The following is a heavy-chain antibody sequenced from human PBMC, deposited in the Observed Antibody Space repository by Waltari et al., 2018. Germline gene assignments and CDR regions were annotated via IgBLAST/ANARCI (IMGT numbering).Heavy chain of an antibody. V-gene: IGHV1-46*01. Sequence: QVQLVQSGAEVKKPGASVKVSCKASGYTFTRYYMHCVRQAPGQGLEWMGIINPSGGSTSYAQKFQGRVTMTRDTSTSTVYMELSSLRSEDTAVYYCARGDIVVVPAAMVCGMDVWGQGTTVTVSS. CDR1: GYTFTRYY. CDR2: INPSGGST. J-gene: IGHJ6*02. CDR3: ARGDIVVVPAAMVCGMDV. D-gene: IGHD2-2*01.